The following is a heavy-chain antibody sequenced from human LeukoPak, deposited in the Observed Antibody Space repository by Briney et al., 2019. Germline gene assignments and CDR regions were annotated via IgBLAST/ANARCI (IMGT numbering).Heavy chain of an antibody. V-gene: IGHV4-39*02. Sequence: SETLSLTCTVSGGSINSSSSYWGWIRQPPGKGLEWIGSILYSGNTYYDPSLKSRLTMSADTSKNQLSLKLTSVTAADTAVYYCARDSAGRWHFDYWGQGTLVTVSS. D-gene: IGHD6-13*01. CDR2: ILYSGNT. CDR1: GGSINSSSSY. J-gene: IGHJ4*02. CDR3: ARDSAGRWHFDY.